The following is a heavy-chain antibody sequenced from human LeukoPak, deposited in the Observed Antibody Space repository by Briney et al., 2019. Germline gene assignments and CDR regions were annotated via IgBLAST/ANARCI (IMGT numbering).Heavy chain of an antibody. Sequence: GGSLRLSCAASGFTFSSHWMSWVRQAPGKGLEWVANIKQDGSARSCVDSVKGRFTISRDNSKNTLYLQMNSLRAEDTAVYYCAKDPEDLLLWFGESKWGQGTLVTVSS. D-gene: IGHD3-10*01. CDR2: IKQDGSAR. CDR3: AKDPEDLLLWFGESK. CDR1: GFTFSSHW. V-gene: IGHV3-7*03. J-gene: IGHJ4*02.